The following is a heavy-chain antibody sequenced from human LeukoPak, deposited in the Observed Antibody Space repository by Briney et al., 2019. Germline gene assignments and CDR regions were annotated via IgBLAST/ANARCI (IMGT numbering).Heavy chain of an antibody. D-gene: IGHD2-2*01. CDR1: GFTFSSYA. CDR2: ISGSGGST. J-gene: IGHJ4*02. V-gene: IGHV3-23*01. Sequence: PGGSLRLSCAASGFTFSSYAMSWVRQAPGKGLEWVSAISGSGGSTYYADSVKGRFTISRDNSKNTLYLQMNSLRAEDTAAYYCAKDLQLGYCSSTSCYVSFDYWGQGTLVTVSS. CDR3: AKDLQLGYCSSTSCYVSFDY.